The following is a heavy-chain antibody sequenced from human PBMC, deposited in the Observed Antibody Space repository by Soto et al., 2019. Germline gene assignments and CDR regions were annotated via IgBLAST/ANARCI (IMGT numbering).Heavy chain of an antibody. Sequence: NPSETLSLTCAVYGGSFSGYYWSWIRQPPGKGLEWIGEINHSGSTNYNPSLKSRVTISVDTSKNQFSLKLSSVTAADTAVYYCARAVVRGVILWGQGTLVTVSS. CDR3: ARAVVRGVIL. CDR1: GGSFSGYY. V-gene: IGHV4-34*01. CDR2: INHSGST. D-gene: IGHD3-10*01. J-gene: IGHJ4*02.